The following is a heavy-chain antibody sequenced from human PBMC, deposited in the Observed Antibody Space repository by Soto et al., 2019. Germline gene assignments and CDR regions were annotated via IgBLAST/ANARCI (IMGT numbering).Heavy chain of an antibody. CDR1: GGSISSYY. J-gene: IGHJ4*02. CDR2: IYYSGST. D-gene: IGHD5-18*01. V-gene: IGHV4-59*01. CDR3: ARGYSYGLWYFDY. Sequence: QVQLQESGPGLVKPSETLSLTCTVSGGSISSYYWSWIRQPPGKGLEWIGYIYYSGSTNYNPSLKSRVTISVDTSMNQFSLKLSSVTAADTAVYYCARGYSYGLWYFDYWGQGTLVTVSS.